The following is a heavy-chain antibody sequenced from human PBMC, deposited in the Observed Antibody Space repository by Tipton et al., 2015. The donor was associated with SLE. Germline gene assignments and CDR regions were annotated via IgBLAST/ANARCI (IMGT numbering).Heavy chain of an antibody. D-gene: IGHD3-3*01. J-gene: IGHJ4*02. CDR2: ISGSGGST. V-gene: IGHV3-23*01. Sequence: SLRLSCAASGFTFSSYAMSWVRQAPGKGLEWVSAISGSGGSTYYADSVKGRFTISRDNSKNTLYLQMNSLRAEDTAVYYCARSPEGYDFWSGYFSYFDHWGQGTLVTVSS. CDR1: GFTFSSYA. CDR3: ARSPEGYDFWSGYFSYFDH.